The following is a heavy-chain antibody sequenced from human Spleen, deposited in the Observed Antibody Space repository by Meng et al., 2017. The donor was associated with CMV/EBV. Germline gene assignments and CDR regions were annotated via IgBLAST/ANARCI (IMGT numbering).Heavy chain of an antibody. J-gene: IGHJ6*02. V-gene: IGHV1-18*01. CDR2: ISTYNGNT. CDR3: ASPNSYCSSTSCYMNYYYGMDV. D-gene: IGHD2-2*02. CDR1: GYTFTNYG. Sequence: ASVKVSCKTSGYTFTNYGINWVRQAPGQGLEWMGWISTYNGNTNYAQKFQGRVTMTRDTSISTAYMELSRLRSDDTAVYYCASPNSYCSSTSCYMNYYYGMDVWGQGTTVTVSS.